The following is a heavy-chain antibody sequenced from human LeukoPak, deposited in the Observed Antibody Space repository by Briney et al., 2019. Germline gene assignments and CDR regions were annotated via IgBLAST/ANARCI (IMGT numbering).Heavy chain of an antibody. CDR1: GFTFSSYW. Sequence: GGSLRLSCAASGFTFSSYWMYWVRQAPGKGPVWVARINTDGGSLNYADSVKGRFTISRDNSKNTLYLQMNSLRAEDTAVYYCAKAMKDGSALDYWGQGTLVTVSS. J-gene: IGHJ4*02. CDR3: AKAMKDGSALDY. D-gene: IGHD3-10*01. CDR2: INTDGGSL. V-gene: IGHV3-74*01.